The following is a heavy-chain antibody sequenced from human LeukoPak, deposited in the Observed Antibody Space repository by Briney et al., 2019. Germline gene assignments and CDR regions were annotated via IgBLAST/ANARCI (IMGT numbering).Heavy chain of an antibody. Sequence: GSLRLSCAASGFTFSSYEMNWVRQAPGKGLEWVSYISSSGSNIYYADSVKGRFTISKDNAKNSLYLQMNSLRAEDTAVYYCARRKVTKSDWFDPWGQGTLVTVSS. V-gene: IGHV3-48*03. CDR2: ISSSGSNI. CDR1: GFTFSSYE. J-gene: IGHJ5*02. CDR3: ARRKVTKSDWFDP. D-gene: IGHD4-17*01.